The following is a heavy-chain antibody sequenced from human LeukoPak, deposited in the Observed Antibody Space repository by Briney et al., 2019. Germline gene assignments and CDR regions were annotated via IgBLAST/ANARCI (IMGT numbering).Heavy chain of an antibody. J-gene: IGHJ4*02. D-gene: IGHD1-26*01. Sequence: SETLSLTCTVSRDSSSSNSYYWGWIRQPPGKGLEWIGSISYSGNTNYNPALKSRVTLSVDASKNQFSLKVTSVTAADTAVYYCARRTGSYYCYFDYWGQETLVTVSS. CDR2: ISYSGNT. CDR1: RDSSSSNSYY. CDR3: ARRTGSYYCYFDY. V-gene: IGHV4-39*01.